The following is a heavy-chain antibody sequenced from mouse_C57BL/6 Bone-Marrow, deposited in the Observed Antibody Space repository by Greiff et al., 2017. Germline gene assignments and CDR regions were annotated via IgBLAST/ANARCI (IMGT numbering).Heavy chain of an antibody. Sequence: QQSCKASGYTFTSYWMHWVKQRPGQGLEWIGEIDPSDSYTNYNQKFKGKSTLTVDTSSSTAYMQLSSLTSEDSAVYYCASDGDYDPYYAMDYWGQGTSVTVSS. CDR2: IDPSDSYT. V-gene: IGHV1-69*01. CDR3: ASDGDYDPYYAMDY. CDR1: GYTFTSYW. D-gene: IGHD2-4*01. J-gene: IGHJ4*01.